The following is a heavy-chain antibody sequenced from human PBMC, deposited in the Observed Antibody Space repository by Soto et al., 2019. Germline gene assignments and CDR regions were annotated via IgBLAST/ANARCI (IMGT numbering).Heavy chain of an antibody. CDR3: ARAVAILTVFVGGLNWFDP. D-gene: IGHD3-9*01. J-gene: IGHJ5*02. CDR2: INHSGST. CDR1: GGSFSGYY. V-gene: IGHV4-34*01. Sequence: SETLSLTCAVYGGSFSGYYWSWIRQPPGKGLEWIGEINHSGSTNYNPSLKSRVTISVDTSKNQFSLKLSSVTAADTAVYYCARAVAILTVFVGGLNWFDPWGQGTLVTVSS.